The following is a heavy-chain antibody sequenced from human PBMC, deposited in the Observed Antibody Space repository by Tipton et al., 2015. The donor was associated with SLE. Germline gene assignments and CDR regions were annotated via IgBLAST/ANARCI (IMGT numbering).Heavy chain of an antibody. Sequence: SLRLSCAASGFDFSTSAMHWVRQAPGKGLEWVAVIWYDGSNKFYADSVKGRFTISRDNSKNTVSLQMNSLRVEDTAVYFCARGRGGEFLDYWGQGTLVTVSS. CDR2: IWYDGSNK. CDR1: GFDFSTSA. CDR3: ARGRGGEFLDY. D-gene: IGHD3-16*01. J-gene: IGHJ4*02. V-gene: IGHV3-33*08.